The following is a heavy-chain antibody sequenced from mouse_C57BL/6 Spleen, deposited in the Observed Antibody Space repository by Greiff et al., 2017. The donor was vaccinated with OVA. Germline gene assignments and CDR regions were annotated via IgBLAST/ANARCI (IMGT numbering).Heavy chain of an antibody. CDR1: GFTFSNYW. CDR2: IRLKSDNYAT. J-gene: IGHJ2*01. Sequence: EVKLMESGGGLVQPGGSMKLSCVASGFTFSNYWMNWVRQSPEKGLEWVAQIRLKSDNYATHYAESVKGRFTISRDDSKSSVYLQMNNLRAEDTGIYYCTGGSPLLDYWGQGTTLTVSS. CDR3: TGGSPLLDY. V-gene: IGHV6-3*01.